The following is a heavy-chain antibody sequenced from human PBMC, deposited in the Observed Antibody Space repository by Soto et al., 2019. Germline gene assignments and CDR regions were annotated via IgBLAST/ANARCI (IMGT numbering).Heavy chain of an antibody. Sequence: GGSLRLSCTASGFTFGDYAMSWFRQAPGKGLEWVGFIRSKAYGGTTEYAASVKGRFTISRDDSKSIAYLQMNSLKTEDTAVYYCTRGPLMTTFGGVIVVPFDYWGQGTLVTVSS. V-gene: IGHV3-49*03. CDR3: TRGPLMTTFGGVIVVPFDY. D-gene: IGHD3-16*02. J-gene: IGHJ4*02. CDR2: IRSKAYGGTT. CDR1: GFTFGDYA.